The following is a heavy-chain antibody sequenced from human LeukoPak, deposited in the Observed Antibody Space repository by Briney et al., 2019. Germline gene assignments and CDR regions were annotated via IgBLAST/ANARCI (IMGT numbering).Heavy chain of an antibody. V-gene: IGHV4-34*01. CDR3: ARGVTLYYYFDL. CDR2: MHYTGAT. J-gene: IGHJ2*01. D-gene: IGHD4-23*01. CDR1: GGSLSGYY. Sequence: SETLSLTCAVYGGSLSGYYWSWFRQPPGKGLEWIGEMHYTGATNYSPSLKSRVTISAGTSKNQFSLKVNSVTAADMAVYYCARGVTLYYYFDLWGRGTLVTVSS.